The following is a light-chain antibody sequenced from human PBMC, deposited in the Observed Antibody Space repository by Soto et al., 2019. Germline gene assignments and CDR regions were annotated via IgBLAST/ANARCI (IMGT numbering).Light chain of an antibody. CDR1: QGIRND. CDR3: LQDYNYPWT. J-gene: IGKJ1*01. Sequence: ALQMTQSPSSLSASVGDRVTITCRASQGIRNDLGWYQQKPGKAPKLLIYAASSLQSGVPSRFSGSGTGTDFTLTISSLQPEDFATYYCLQDYNYPWTFGQGTKVEIK. V-gene: IGKV1-6*01. CDR2: AAS.